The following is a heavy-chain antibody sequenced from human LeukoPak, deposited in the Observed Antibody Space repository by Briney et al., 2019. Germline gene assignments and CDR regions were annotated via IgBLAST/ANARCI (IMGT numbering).Heavy chain of an antibody. D-gene: IGHD3-3*01. Sequence: GGSLRLSCKGSGYTFSSYWIGWVRQMPGKGLEWMGIIYPGDSDTRYSPSLQGQVTISVDTPIGTAYLQWSSLEASDTAIYYCARQNDFRLDYWGQGTLVTVSS. CDR3: ARQNDFRLDY. CDR1: GYTFSSYW. J-gene: IGHJ4*02. V-gene: IGHV5-51*01. CDR2: IYPGDSDT.